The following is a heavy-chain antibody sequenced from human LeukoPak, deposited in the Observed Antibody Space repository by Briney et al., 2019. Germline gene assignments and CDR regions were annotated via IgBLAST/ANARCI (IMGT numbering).Heavy chain of an antibody. V-gene: IGHV1-2*02. Sequence: ASVKVSCKASGYTFTGYYMHWVRQAPGQGLEWMGWINPNSGGTNYAQKFQGRVTMTRDTSISTAYMELSRLRSDDTAVYYCARVGRYCGGASCYSRFDPWGQGTLVTVSS. J-gene: IGHJ5*02. CDR3: ARVGRYCGGASCYSRFDP. CDR2: INPNSGGT. D-gene: IGHD2-15*01. CDR1: GYTFTGYY.